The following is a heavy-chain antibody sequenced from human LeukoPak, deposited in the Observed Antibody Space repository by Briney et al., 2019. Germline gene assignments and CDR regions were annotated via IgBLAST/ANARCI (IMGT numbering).Heavy chain of an antibody. D-gene: IGHD4-23*01. CDR1: GGSISSSSYY. CDR3: ARHGYPATVVTPFEY. Sequence: PSETLSLTCTVSGGSISSSSYYWGWIRQPPGKGLEWIGSIYYSGSTYYNPPLKSRVTISVDTSKNQFSLKLSSVTAADTAMYFCARHGYPATVVTPFEYWGQGTLVTVSS. J-gene: IGHJ4*02. CDR2: IYYSGST. V-gene: IGHV4-39*01.